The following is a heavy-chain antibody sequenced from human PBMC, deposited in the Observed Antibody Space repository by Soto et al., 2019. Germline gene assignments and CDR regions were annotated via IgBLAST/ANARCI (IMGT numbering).Heavy chain of an antibody. CDR3: ARGGTGRITIFGAPANWFDP. CDR1: GFTVSSNY. Sequence: GGSLRLSCAASGFTVSSNYMSWVRQAPGKGLEWVSVIYSGGSTYYADSVKGRFTISRDNSKNTLYLQMNSLRAEDTAVYYCARGGTGRITIFGAPANWFDPWGQGTLVTVSS. V-gene: IGHV3-66*01. J-gene: IGHJ5*02. CDR2: IYSGGST. D-gene: IGHD3-3*01.